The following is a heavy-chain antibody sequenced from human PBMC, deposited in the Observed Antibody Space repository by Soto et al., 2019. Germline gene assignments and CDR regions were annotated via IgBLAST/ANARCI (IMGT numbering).Heavy chain of an antibody. CDR3: ARDNKYCSGGSCYSGWFDP. J-gene: IGHJ5*02. Sequence: GGSLRLSCAASGFTFSDHYMDWVRQAPGKGLEWVGRTRNKANSYTTEYAASVKGRFTISRDDSKNSLYLQMNSLKTEDTAVYYCARDNKYCSGGSCYSGWFDPWGQGTLVTVSS. CDR2: TRNKANSYTT. D-gene: IGHD2-15*01. V-gene: IGHV3-72*01. CDR1: GFTFSDHY.